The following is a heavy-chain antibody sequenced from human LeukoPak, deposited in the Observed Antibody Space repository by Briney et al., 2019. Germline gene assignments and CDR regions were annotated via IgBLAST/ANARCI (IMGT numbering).Heavy chain of an antibody. J-gene: IGHJ4*02. Sequence: GGSLRLSCAASGFTFSSYWMSWVRQAPGKGLEWVANIKKDGSEKYYVDSVKGRFTISRDNAKKSLYLQMNSLRAEDTAVYYCASFGPHEWELRDYWGQGTLVTVSS. CDR2: IKKDGSEK. D-gene: IGHD1-26*01. V-gene: IGHV3-7*01. CDR1: GFTFSSYW. CDR3: ASFGPHEWELRDY.